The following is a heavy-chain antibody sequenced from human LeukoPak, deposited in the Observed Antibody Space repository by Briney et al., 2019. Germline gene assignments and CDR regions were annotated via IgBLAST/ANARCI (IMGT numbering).Heavy chain of an antibody. V-gene: IGHV3-74*01. CDR1: GFTFSSYW. D-gene: IGHD3-22*01. J-gene: IGHJ3*02. CDR2: INSDGSST. CDR3: AKDIANYYDSSSAFDI. Sequence: GSLRLSCAASGFTFSSYWMHWVRQAPGKGLVWVSRINSDGSSTSYADSVKGRFTISRDNAKNTLYLQMNSLRAEDTALYYCAKDIANYYDSSSAFDIWGQGTMVTVSS.